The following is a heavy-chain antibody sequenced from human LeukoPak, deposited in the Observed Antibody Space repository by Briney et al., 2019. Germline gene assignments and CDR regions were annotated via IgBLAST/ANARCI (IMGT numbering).Heavy chain of an antibody. Sequence: SQTLSLTCTVSGGSISSGDYYWSWIRQPPGKGLEWIGYIYYSGSTYYNPSLKSRVTISVDTCKNQFSLKLSSVTAADTAVYYCARAQPSIITMIVIDAFDIWGQGTMVTVSS. CDR1: GGSISSGDYY. CDR3: ARAQPSIITMIVIDAFDI. D-gene: IGHD3-22*01. J-gene: IGHJ3*02. CDR2: IYYSGST. V-gene: IGHV4-30-4*01.